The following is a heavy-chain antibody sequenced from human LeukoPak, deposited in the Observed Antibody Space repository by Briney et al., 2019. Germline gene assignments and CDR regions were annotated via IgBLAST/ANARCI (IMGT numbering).Heavy chain of an antibody. J-gene: IGHJ1*01. CDR2: ISYDGSNK. V-gene: IGHV3-30-3*01. Sequence: GGSLRLSCAASGFTFSSYAMHWVRQAPGKGLEWVAVISYDGSNKYYADSVKGRFTISRDNSKNPLYLQMNSLRAEDTAVYYCARDTAYSMRVVVRPPVNWGQGTLVTVSS. D-gene: IGHD3-22*01. CDR1: GFTFSSYA. CDR3: ARDTAYSMRVVVRPPVN.